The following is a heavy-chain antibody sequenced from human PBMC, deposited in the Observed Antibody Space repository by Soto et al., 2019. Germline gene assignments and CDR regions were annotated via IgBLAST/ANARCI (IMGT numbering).Heavy chain of an antibody. V-gene: IGHV3-21*01. CDR2: ISSSSSYI. Sequence: PGGSLRLSCAASGFTFSSYSMNWVRQAPGKGLEWVSSISSSSSYIYYADSVKGRFTISRDNAKNSLYLQMNSLRAEDTAVYYCVRGRXCTNGVCYYYYYYGMDVWGQGTTVTVSS. J-gene: IGHJ6*02. D-gene: IGHD2-8*01. CDR3: VRGRXCTNGVCYYYYYYGMDV. CDR1: GFTFSSYS.